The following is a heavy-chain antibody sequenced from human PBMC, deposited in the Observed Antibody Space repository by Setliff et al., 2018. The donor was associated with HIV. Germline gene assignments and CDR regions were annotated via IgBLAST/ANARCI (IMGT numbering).Heavy chain of an antibody. D-gene: IGHD2-15*01. Sequence: SSETLSLTCAVSGYSISSGYYWGWIRQTPGKGLEWIGSIYHSGTTYYNPSLKSRVTFSADTFKNQFSLKLSSVTAADTAVYYCAREQYHFVVDYYYYYGMDVWGQGNTVTVSS. CDR2: IYHSGTT. CDR1: GYSISSGYY. V-gene: IGHV4-38-2*02. J-gene: IGHJ6*02. CDR3: AREQYHFVVDYYYYYGMDV.